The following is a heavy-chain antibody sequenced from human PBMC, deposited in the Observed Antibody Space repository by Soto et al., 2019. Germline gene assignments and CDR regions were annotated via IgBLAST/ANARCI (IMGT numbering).Heavy chain of an antibody. Sequence: EVQLAESGGGLAQPGGSLRLSCAASGFTLSGYAMDWVRQAPGKGLEYVSGISSNGVGTYYANSVQGRFTISRDNSKNTVYLQMGSLRPEDMAVYYCARRARPAFYSMDVWGKGTTVTVSS. J-gene: IGHJ6*03. CDR1: GFTLSGYA. CDR2: ISSNGVGT. V-gene: IGHV3-64*01. CDR3: ARRARPAFYSMDV. D-gene: IGHD6-6*01.